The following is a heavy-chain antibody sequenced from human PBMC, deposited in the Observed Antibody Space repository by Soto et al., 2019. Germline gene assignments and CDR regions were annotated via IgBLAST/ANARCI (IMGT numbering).Heavy chain of an antibody. CDR3: ATGLDYYDSSGYRPNWFDP. CDR1: GYTLTELS. CDR2: FDPEDGET. D-gene: IGHD3-22*01. J-gene: IGHJ5*02. V-gene: IGHV1-24*01. Sequence: GASVKVSCKVSGYTLTELSMHWVRQAPGKGLEWMGGFDPEDGETIYAQKFQGRVTMTEDTSTDTAYMELSSLRSEDTAVYYCATGLDYYDSSGYRPNWFDPWGQGTLVTVSS.